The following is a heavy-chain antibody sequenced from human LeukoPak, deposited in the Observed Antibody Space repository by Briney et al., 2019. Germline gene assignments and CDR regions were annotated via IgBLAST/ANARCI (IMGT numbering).Heavy chain of an antibody. V-gene: IGHV3-23*01. J-gene: IGHJ4*02. CDR3: AKQPAWELLLPFDY. CDR2: ISGSGGST. CDR1: GFTFSSYA. D-gene: IGHD1-26*01. Sequence: GGSLRLSCAASGFTFSSYAMSWVRQAPGKGLEWVSAISGSGGSTYYADSVKGRFTISGDNSKNTLYLQMNSLRAEDTAVYYCAKQPAWELLLPFDYWGQGTLVTVSS.